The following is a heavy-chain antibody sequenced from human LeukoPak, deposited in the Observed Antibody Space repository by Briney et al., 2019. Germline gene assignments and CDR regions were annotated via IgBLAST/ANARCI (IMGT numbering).Heavy chain of an antibody. CDR3: ARGGPFTGPTSTPRASDY. J-gene: IGHJ4*02. Sequence: PGRSLRLSCAASGFTVTSTYMSWVRQAPGKGLEWVSVIYSGGSPYYADSVKGRFTISRDSSKNTVYLQMNSLRAEDSAVYHCARGGPFTGPTSTPRASDYWGQGILVTVSS. V-gene: IGHV3-66*01. D-gene: IGHD1-7*01. CDR2: IYSGGSP. CDR1: GFTVTSTY.